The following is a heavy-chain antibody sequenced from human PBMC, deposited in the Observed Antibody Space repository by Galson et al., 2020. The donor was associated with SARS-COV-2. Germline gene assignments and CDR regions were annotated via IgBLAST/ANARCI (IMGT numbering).Heavy chain of an antibody. V-gene: IGHV3-30*03. Sequence: GGSLRLTCPASAFTFSSSNMHCVRQAPGKWLECVTAIPYAGSTEYYADSVKGRFTISRDTSKNTLNLQMNSLRAEDTAVYYCARASSGYSYGVYWDFDLWGRGTLVTVSS. D-gene: IGHD5-18*01. CDR3: ARASSGYSYGVYWDFDL. CDR2: IPYAGSTE. J-gene: IGHJ2*01. CDR1: AFTFSSSN.